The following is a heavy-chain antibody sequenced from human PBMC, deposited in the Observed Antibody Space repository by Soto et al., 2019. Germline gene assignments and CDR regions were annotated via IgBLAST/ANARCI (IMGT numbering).Heavy chain of an antibody. J-gene: IGHJ6*02. D-gene: IGHD3-3*01. V-gene: IGHV3-23*01. Sequence: QSGGSLRLSCAASGFTFSSYAMSWVRQAPGKGLEWVSAISGSGGSTYYADSVKGRFTISRDNSKNTLYLQMNSLRAEDTAVYYCAKDLEWWLHYYYYYGMDVWGQGTTVTVSS. CDR1: GFTFSSYA. CDR2: ISGSGGST. CDR3: AKDLEWWLHYYYYYGMDV.